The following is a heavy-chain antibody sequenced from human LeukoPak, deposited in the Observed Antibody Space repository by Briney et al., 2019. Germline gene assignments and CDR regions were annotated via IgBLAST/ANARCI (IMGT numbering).Heavy chain of an antibody. J-gene: IGHJ4*02. CDR3: AHSRYSGSYQRYDY. V-gene: IGHV2-5*02. Sequence: SGPTQANLTQTLTLTCTFSGVSLTTSGVGVGWIRQPPGTALVWRALIYWDDDKRYRPSLKSRHTITKNTSKNQVVLTMTNMDPVDTATYYCAHSRYSGSYQRYDYWGQGTLVTVSS. D-gene: IGHD1-26*01. CDR2: IYWDDDK. CDR1: GVSLTTSGVG.